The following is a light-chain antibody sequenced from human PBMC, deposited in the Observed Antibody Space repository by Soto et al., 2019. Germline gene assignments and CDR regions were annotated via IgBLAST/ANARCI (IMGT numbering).Light chain of an antibody. Sequence: QSVLTQPPSASGTPGQRVTISCSGSSSNIGSNTVNWYQQLPGTAPKLLIYNYNHRPSGVPDRFSDSKSGTSASLAISGLQSEDEADYYCAAGDDSLNARVFGGGTKLTVL. CDR1: SSNIGSNT. CDR2: NYN. V-gene: IGLV1-44*01. CDR3: AAGDDSLNARV. J-gene: IGLJ3*02.